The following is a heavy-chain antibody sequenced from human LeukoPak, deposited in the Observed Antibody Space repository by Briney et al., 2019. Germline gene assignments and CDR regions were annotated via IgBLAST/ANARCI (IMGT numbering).Heavy chain of an antibody. J-gene: IGHJ4*02. CDR2: FDPEDGET. CDR1: GYTLTELS. CDR3: ATSSGYTAMAYFDY. Sequence: GASVKVSCKVSGYTLTELSMHWVRQAPGKGLEWMGGFDPEDGETIYAQKFQGRVTMTEDTSTDTAYMEPSSLRSEDTAVYYCATSSGYTAMAYFDYWGQGTLVTVSS. D-gene: IGHD5-18*01. V-gene: IGHV1-24*01.